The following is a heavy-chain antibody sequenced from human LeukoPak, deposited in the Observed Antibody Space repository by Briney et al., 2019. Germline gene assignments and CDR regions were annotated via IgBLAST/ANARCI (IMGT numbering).Heavy chain of an antibody. CDR3: ARGRYYHDSTGYAY. V-gene: IGHV4-59*01. D-gene: IGHD3-22*01. J-gene: IGHJ4*02. CDR2: IYYSGST. Sequence: SETLSLTCAVSSDSMSNYYWSWIRQPPGKGLEWIGHIYYSGSTNYNPSLKSRVTISVDTSKNQFSQKLSSVTAADSAMYYCARGRYYHDSTGYAYWGQGTLVTVSS. CDR1: SDSMSNYY.